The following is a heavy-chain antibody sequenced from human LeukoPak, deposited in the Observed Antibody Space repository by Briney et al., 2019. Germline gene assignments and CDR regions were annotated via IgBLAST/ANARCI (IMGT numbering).Heavy chain of an antibody. J-gene: IGHJ4*02. Sequence: ASVKVSCKASGYTFTSCYMHWVRQAPGQGLEWMGIINPSGGSTSYAQKFQGRVTMTRDTSTSTVYMELSSLRSEDTAVYYCARASYGNYYDYWGQGTLVTVSS. D-gene: IGHD4-17*01. V-gene: IGHV1-46*01. CDR1: GYTFTSCY. CDR3: ARASYGNYYDY. CDR2: INPSGGST.